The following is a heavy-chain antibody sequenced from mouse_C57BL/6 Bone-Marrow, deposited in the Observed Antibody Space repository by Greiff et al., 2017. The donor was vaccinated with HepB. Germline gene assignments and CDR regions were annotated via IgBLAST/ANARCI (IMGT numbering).Heavy chain of an antibody. D-gene: IGHD1-1*01. CDR1: GYTFTSYG. CDR3: ALCYGSSPAWFAY. Sequence: QVQLQQSGAELARPGASVKLSCKASGYTFTSYGISWVKQRTGQGLEWIGEIYPRSGNTYYNEKFKGKATLTADKSSSTAYMELRGLTSEDSAVYFCALCYGSSPAWFAYWGQGTLVTVSA. V-gene: IGHV1-81*01. J-gene: IGHJ3*01. CDR2: IYPRSGNT.